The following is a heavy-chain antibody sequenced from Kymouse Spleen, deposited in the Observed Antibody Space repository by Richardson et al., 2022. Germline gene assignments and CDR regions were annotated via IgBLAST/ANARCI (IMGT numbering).Heavy chain of an antibody. Sequence: EVQLVESGGGLVQPGRSLRLSCAASGFTFDDYAMHWVRQAPGKGLEWVSGISWNSGSIGYADSVKGRFTISRDNAKNSLYLQMNSLRAEDTALYYCAKDMGVVVKVLDYWGQGTLVTVSS. CDR3: AKDMGVVVKVLDY. V-gene: IGHV3-9*01. CDR2: ISWNSGSI. J-gene: IGHJ4*02. D-gene: IGHD3-22*01. CDR1: GFTFDDYA.